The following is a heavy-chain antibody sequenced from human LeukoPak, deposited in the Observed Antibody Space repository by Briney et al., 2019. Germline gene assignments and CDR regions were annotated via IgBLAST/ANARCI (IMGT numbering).Heavy chain of an antibody. J-gene: IGHJ4*02. CDR1: GFTFSHYE. CDR3: ARVTGYWGSGNYFFDY. D-gene: IGHD3-10*01. V-gene: IGHV3-48*03. Sequence: GGSLRLSCTASGFTFSHYEMNWVRQATGKGLEWVSFITTSGSTTYYADSVKGRFTISRDNAKNSLYLQMNSLRAEDTAVYYCARVTGYWGSGNYFFDYWGQGTLVTVSS. CDR2: ITTSGSTT.